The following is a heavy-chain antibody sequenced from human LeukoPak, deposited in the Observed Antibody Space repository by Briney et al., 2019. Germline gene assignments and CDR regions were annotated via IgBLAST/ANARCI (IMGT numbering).Heavy chain of an antibody. CDR2: INPNSGGT. J-gene: IGHJ4*02. CDR1: GYSFTGYY. CDR3: ARDLEVRGVLYYFDY. D-gene: IGHD3-10*01. Sequence: AVKVSCKPSGYSFTGYYMHWVRQAPGQGLEWMGWINPNSGGTNYAQKFQDRVTMTRDTSISTAYMELSRLRSDDTAVYYCARDLEVRGVLYYFDYWGQGTLVTVSS. V-gene: IGHV1-2*02.